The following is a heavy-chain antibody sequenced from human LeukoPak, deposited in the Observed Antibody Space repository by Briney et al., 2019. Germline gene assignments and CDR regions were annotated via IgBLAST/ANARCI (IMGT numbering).Heavy chain of an antibody. CDR1: GFTFSSYW. J-gene: IGHJ4*02. CDR2: ISYDGSNK. D-gene: IGHD3-10*01. CDR3: AKDRSMVRGASDS. V-gene: IGHV3-30*18. Sequence: GGSLRLSCAASGFTFSSYWMSWVRQAPGKGLEWVAIISYDGSNKYYGDSVKGRFTISRDNSKNTLYLQMNSLRAEDTAVYYCAKDRSMVRGASDSWGQGTLVTVSS.